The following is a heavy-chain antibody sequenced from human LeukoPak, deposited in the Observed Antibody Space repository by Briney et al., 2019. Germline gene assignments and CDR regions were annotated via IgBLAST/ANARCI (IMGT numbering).Heavy chain of an antibody. CDR1: GYTFTGYY. V-gene: IGHV1-2*02. CDR3: ARLRRYGPIIFLGYFDY. CDR2: IDPNSGGT. Sequence: ASVKVSCKASGYTFTGYYIHWVRQAPGQGLEWMGSIDPNSGGTNYAQKFQGRITMTWDTSINTAYMELSRLRSDDTAVYYCARLRRYGPIIFLGYFDYWGQGTLVTVSS. D-gene: IGHD5-18*01. J-gene: IGHJ4*02.